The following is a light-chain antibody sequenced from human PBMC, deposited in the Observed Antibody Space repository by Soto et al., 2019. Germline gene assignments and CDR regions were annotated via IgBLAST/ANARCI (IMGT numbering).Light chain of an antibody. J-gene: IGLJ1*01. CDR3: LISHSGKRI. CDR1: TGAVTGGHY. CDR2: TTT. V-gene: IGLV7-43*01. Sequence: QAVVTQEPSLTVSPGGTVTLTCTSSTGAVTGGHYPNWFQQKPGQPPRPLIYTTTNKHSWTPARFSGSLLGGKATLTLSDVQPEDEEEYYCLISHSGKRIFGSGTKVTVL.